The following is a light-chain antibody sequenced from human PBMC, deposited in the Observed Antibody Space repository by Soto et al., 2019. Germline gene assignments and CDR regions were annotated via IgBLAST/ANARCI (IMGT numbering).Light chain of an antibody. CDR2: ASS. J-gene: IGKJ2*01. CDR3: QQYESYPYT. CDR1: QGISSS. Sequence: DIQMTQSPSSLSASVGDKVTITCRASQGISSSLAWFRLKPGRAPESVIFASSTLQGGVPSRFRVSGYGTHFTLTITSLQPEDSATFYCQQYESYPYTFGQGTRLEI. V-gene: IGKV1-16*01.